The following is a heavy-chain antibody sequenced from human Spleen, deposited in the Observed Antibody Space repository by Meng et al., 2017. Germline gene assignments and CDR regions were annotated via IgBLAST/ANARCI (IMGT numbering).Heavy chain of an antibody. V-gene: IGHV4-34*01. J-gene: IGHJ4*02. CDR3: ARFPYYYDSSAYFDY. Sequence: SETLSLTCAVYGGSFSGYYWSWIRQPPGKGLEWIGEINHSGSTNYNPSLKSRVTISVDTSKNQFSLKLSSVTAADTAVYYCARFPYYYDSSAYFDYWGQGTRVTCYS. CDR2: INHSGST. D-gene: IGHD3-22*01. CDR1: GGSFSGYY.